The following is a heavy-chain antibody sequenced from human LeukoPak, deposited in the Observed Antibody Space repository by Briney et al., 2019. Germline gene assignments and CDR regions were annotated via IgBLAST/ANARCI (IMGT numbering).Heavy chain of an antibody. D-gene: IGHD3-3*01. J-gene: IGHJ5*02. Sequence: GASVRVSCKASGYTFTSYGISWVRQAPGQGLEWMGWISAYNGNTNYAQKLQGRVTMTTDTSTSTAYMELRSLRSDDTAVYYCARGFYDFWGGYYNADNWFDPWGQGTLVAVSS. CDR2: ISAYNGNT. CDR3: ARGFYDFWGGYYNADNWFDP. V-gene: IGHV1-18*01. CDR1: GYTFTSYG.